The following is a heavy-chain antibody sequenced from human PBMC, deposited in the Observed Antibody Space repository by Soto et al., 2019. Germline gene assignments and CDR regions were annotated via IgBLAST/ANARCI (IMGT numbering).Heavy chain of an antibody. D-gene: IGHD5-18*01. Sequence: GESLKISCKGSGYSFTSYWIIWVRQMPGKGLEWMGRIDPSDSYTNYSPSFQGHVTISADKSISTAYPQWSSLKASDTAMYYCASDVDTAMVGTYYYGMDVWGQGTTVTV. CDR1: GYSFTSYW. J-gene: IGHJ6*02. CDR3: ASDVDTAMVGTYYYGMDV. CDR2: IDPSDSYT. V-gene: IGHV5-10-1*01.